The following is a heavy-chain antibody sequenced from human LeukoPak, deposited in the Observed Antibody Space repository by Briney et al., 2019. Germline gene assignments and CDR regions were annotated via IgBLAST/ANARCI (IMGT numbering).Heavy chain of an antibody. Sequence: PSETLSLTCTVSGGSISSSSYYWGWIRQPLGKGLEWIGSIVYSGSTYYNPSLKSRVTISADTSENQFSLKLSSVTAADTAVYYCARHFIDWFRMKWFDPWGQGTLVTVSS. D-gene: IGHD3-9*01. V-gene: IGHV4-39*01. CDR2: IVYSGST. CDR1: GGSISSSSYY. J-gene: IGHJ5*02. CDR3: ARHFIDWFRMKWFDP.